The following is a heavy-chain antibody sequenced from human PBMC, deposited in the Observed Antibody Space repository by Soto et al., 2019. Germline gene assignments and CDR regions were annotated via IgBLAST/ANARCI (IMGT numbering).Heavy chain of an antibody. CDR3: AHSLYDYVWGTNWFDP. CDR2: IYWDDDK. V-gene: IGHV2-5*02. D-gene: IGHD3-16*01. CDR1: GFSLSTSGVG. J-gene: IGHJ5*02. Sequence: QITLKESGPTLAKPTQTLTLTCTFSGFSLSTSGVGVGWIRQPPGKALEWLALIYWDDDKRYSPSLKSRLTINKDTSKNQVVLTMTNMDPVDTATYYCAHSLYDYVWGTNWFDPWGQGTLVIVSS.